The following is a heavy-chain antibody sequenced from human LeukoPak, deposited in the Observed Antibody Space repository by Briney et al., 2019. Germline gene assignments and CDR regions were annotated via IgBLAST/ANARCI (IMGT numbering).Heavy chain of an antibody. CDR2: IYYTGT. J-gene: IGHJ4*02. CDR1: GGSVTDYY. D-gene: IGHD7-27*01. CDR3: ASRKLGNDY. V-gene: IGHV4-59*02. Sequence: SATLSLTCTVSGGSVTDYYWSWIRQSPGQGLEWIGYIYYTGTSYNPSLKSRVTIPADTSKNQFSLKLVSVTAADTAVYYCASRKLGNDYWGQGTLVSVSS.